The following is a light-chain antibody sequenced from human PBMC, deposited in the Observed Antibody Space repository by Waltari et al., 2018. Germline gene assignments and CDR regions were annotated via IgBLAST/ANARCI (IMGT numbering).Light chain of an antibody. Sequence: DIVLTQSPDSLSVSLGERATINCKSSQSLLYTSDKNNYLAWFQHKRGQPPKLLIHWASAREPGVPDRFSGSGSGTDFTLTISSLQAEDVAVYYCQQYYTTRLTFGGGTNVETK. J-gene: IGKJ4*01. V-gene: IGKV4-1*01. CDR3: QQYYTTRLT. CDR1: QSLLYTSDKNNY. CDR2: WAS.